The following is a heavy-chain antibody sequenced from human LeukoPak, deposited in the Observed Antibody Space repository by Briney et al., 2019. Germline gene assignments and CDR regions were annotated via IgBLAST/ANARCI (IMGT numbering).Heavy chain of an antibody. CDR3: ARDVTARPYGMDV. V-gene: IGHV1-18*01. Sequence: ASVKVSCKASGYTFTSYGISWVRQAPGQGLEWMGWISAYNGNTNYAQKLQGRVTMTTDTSTSTAYMELRSPRSDDTAVYYCARDVTARPYGMDVWGQGTTVTVSS. CDR2: ISAYNGNT. CDR1: GYTFTSYG. D-gene: IGHD6-6*01. J-gene: IGHJ6*02.